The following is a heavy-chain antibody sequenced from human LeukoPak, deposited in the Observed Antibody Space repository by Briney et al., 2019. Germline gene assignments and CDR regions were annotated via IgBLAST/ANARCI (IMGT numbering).Heavy chain of an antibody. CDR3: ARDLWFGEYNWFDP. J-gene: IGHJ5*02. V-gene: IGHV4-31*03. CDR1: GGSISSGGYF. Sequence: PSETLSLTCTVSGGSISSGGYFWSWVRQHPGKGLEWIGYTSHSGSTYYNPSLKSRVTISLDTSKDRFSLRLSSVTAADTAVYYCARDLWFGEYNWFDPWGQGTLVTVSS. CDR2: TSHSGST. D-gene: IGHD3-10*01.